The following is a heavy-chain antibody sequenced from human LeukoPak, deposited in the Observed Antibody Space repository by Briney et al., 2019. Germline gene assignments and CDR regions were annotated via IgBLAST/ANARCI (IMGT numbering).Heavy chain of an antibody. CDR3: ARVSGSYFRAGEYFQH. J-gene: IGHJ1*01. D-gene: IGHD1-26*01. V-gene: IGHV1-2*02. CDR1: GYTFTSYY. CDR2: INPNSGGT. Sequence: ASVKVSCKASGYTFTSYYMHWVRQAPGQGLEWMGWINPNSGGTNYAQKFQGRVTMTRDTSISTAYMELSRLRSDDTAVYYCARVSGSYFRAGEYFQHWGQGTLVTVSS.